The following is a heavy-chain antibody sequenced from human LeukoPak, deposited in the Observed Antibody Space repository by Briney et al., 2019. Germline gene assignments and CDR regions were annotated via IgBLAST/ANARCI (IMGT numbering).Heavy chain of an antibody. D-gene: IGHD3-22*01. CDR3: AKDGLEGNYDSSGYLDY. J-gene: IGHJ4*02. V-gene: IGHV3-21*01. CDR1: GFTFSPYS. CDR2: ISSDSNYI. Sequence: PGGSLRLSCAVSGFTFSPYSMNWVRQAPGKGLEWVSSISSDSNYIYYADSVKGRFTSSRDNAKNSLYLQMNSLRAEDTAVYYCAKDGLEGNYDSSGYLDYWGQGTLVTVSS.